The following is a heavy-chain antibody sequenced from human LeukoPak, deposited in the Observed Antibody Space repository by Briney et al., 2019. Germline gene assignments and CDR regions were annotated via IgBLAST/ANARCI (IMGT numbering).Heavy chain of an antibody. D-gene: IGHD6-19*01. Sequence: GGSLRLSCAAPGFTFSSYAMSWVRQAPGKGLEWVSAISGSGDSTYYADSVKGRFTISRDNSKNTLYLQMNSLRAEDTAVYYCASSTRAVAGNFDYWGQGTLVTVSS. CDR1: GFTFSSYA. V-gene: IGHV3-23*01. J-gene: IGHJ4*02. CDR2: ISGSGDST. CDR3: ASSTRAVAGNFDY.